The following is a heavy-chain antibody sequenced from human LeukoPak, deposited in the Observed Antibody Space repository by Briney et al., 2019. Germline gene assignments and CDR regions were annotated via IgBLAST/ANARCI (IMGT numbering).Heavy chain of an antibody. D-gene: IGHD3-22*01. V-gene: IGHV3-9*03. J-gene: IGHJ3*02. CDR1: GFTFDDYA. CDR2: ISWNSGSI. Sequence: PGRSLRLSCAASGFTFDDYAMHWVRQAPGKGLEWVSGISWNSGSIGYADSVKGRFTISRDNAKNSLYLQMNSLRAEDIALYYCARAPYYYDSSGPPDAFDIWGQGTMVTVSS. CDR3: ARAPYYYDSSGPPDAFDI.